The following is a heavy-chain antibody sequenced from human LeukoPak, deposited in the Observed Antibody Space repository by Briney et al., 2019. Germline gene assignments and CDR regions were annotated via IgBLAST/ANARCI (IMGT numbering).Heavy chain of an antibody. CDR1: GFTFSSYA. J-gene: IGHJ4*02. Sequence: PGGSLRLSCAASGFTFSSYAMSWVRQAPGKGLEWVSAISGSGGSTYYADSVKGRFAISRDNSKNTLYLQMNSLRAEDTAVYYCAPPVDTAMVKSFDYWGQGTLVTVSS. D-gene: IGHD5-18*01. CDR3: APPVDTAMVKSFDY. CDR2: ISGSGGST. V-gene: IGHV3-23*01.